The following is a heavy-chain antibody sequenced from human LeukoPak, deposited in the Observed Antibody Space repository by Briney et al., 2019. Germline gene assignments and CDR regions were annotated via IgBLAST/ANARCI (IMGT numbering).Heavy chain of an antibody. J-gene: IGHJ4*02. Sequence: QPGGSLRLSCAASGFTFSYYEMNWVRQAPGKGLEWVSYIGTSGSTIYYADSVKGRFTISRDNAKNSLYLQMNSLRAEDTAVYYCARHYSGSGSYYAYFDFWGQGTLVTVSS. V-gene: IGHV3-48*03. CDR3: ARHYSGSGSYYAYFDF. D-gene: IGHD3-10*01. CDR1: GFTFSYYE. CDR2: IGTSGSTI.